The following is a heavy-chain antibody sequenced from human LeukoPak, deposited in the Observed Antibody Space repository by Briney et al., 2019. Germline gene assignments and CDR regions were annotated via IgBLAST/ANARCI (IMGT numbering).Heavy chain of an antibody. CDR1: GLTFSSFG. V-gene: IGHV3-33*01. CDR3: ARDSSYASAMDV. Sequence: GGSLRLSGAASGLTFSSFGMHWVRKAPGKGLEWVAVIWYDGSNNYYADSVKGRFTISRDNSKNTLYLQMNSLRAEDTAVYYCARDSSYASAMDVWGQGTTVTVSS. D-gene: IGHD2-2*01. CDR2: IWYDGSNN. J-gene: IGHJ6*02.